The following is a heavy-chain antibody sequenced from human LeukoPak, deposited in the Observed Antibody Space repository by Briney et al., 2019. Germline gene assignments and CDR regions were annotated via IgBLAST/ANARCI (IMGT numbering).Heavy chain of an antibody. J-gene: IGHJ4*02. Sequence: GGSLRLSCAASGFTFSNYWMSWVRQAPGKGLEWVANIKKDGSDKNYVDSVRGRFTISRDNAKNSLYLHMDSLRAEDTAVYYCVREYDDYTRWEDYWGQGTLVTVSS. CDR3: VREYDDYTRWEDY. V-gene: IGHV3-7*01. CDR1: GFTFSNYW. CDR2: IKKDGSDK. D-gene: IGHD4-17*01.